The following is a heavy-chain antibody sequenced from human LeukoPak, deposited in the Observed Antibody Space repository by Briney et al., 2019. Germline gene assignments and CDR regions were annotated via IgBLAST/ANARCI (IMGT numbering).Heavy chain of an antibody. CDR2: INPNSGGT. D-gene: IGHD5-24*01. V-gene: IGHV1-2*02. J-gene: IGHJ4*02. CDR1: GYPFTDYY. Sequence: ASVKLSCKASGYPFTDYYIHWVRHAPGQGLEWIGWINPNSGGTNYAQKFQGRVTMTKDTSITTAYMELSRLTSDDTAVYYCARPATAAGYNIDYWGQGTLVTVSS. CDR3: ARPATAAGYNIDY.